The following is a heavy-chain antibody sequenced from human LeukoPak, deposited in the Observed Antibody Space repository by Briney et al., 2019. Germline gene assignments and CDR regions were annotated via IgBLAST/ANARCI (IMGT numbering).Heavy chain of an antibody. CDR3: ARDRHYDYVWGSYHDY. J-gene: IGHJ4*02. V-gene: IGHV3-30-3*01. Sequence: PGGSLRLSCAASGFTFSSYAMHWVRQAPGKGLEWVAVISYDGSNKYYADSVKGRFTISRDNSKNTLYLQMNSLRAEDTAVYYCARDRHYDYVWGSYHDYWGQGTLVTVSS. CDR2: ISYDGSNK. CDR1: GFTFSSYA. D-gene: IGHD3-16*02.